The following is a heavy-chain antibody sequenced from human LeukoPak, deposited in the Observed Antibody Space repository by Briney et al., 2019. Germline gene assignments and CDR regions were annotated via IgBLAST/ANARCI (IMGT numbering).Heavy chain of an antibody. J-gene: IGHJ4*02. CDR3: ARVLTNYYDSSGYYEARYYFDY. CDR2: ISSSSSYT. V-gene: IGHV3-11*05. CDR1: GFTFSDYY. D-gene: IGHD3-22*01. Sequence: GGSLRLSCAASGFTFSDYYMSWIRQAPGKGLEWVSYISSSSSYTNYADSEKGRFTISRDNAKNSLYLQMNSLRAEDTAVYYCARVLTNYYDSSGYYEARYYFDYWGQGTLVTVSS.